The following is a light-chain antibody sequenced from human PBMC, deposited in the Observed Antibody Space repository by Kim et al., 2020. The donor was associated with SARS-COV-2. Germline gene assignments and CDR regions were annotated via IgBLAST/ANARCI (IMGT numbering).Light chain of an antibody. Sequence: SYELTQPPSVSVSPGQTAIITCSGDKLGDKYACWYQQKSGQSPVLVIYEGSGRPSGIPERFSGSKSGATATLTISGAQAMDEADYYCQAWDDRTVIFGGGTQLTVL. CDR1: KLGDKY. V-gene: IGLV3-1*01. CDR2: EGS. CDR3: QAWDDRTVI. J-gene: IGLJ7*01.